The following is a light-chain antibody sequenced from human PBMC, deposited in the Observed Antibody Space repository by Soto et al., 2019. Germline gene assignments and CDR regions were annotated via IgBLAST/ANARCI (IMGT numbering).Light chain of an antibody. CDR2: TAS. V-gene: IGKV1-9*01. CDR3: QQLNNYPRT. Sequence: DIQLTQSPSFLSASVGDRVTITCRASQGISSYLAWYQQKPGKAPKLLISTASTLQSGVTSRFSGSGSGTEFTLTISSLQPEDFATYYCQQLNNYPRTFGQGTKVEIK. CDR1: QGISSY. J-gene: IGKJ1*01.